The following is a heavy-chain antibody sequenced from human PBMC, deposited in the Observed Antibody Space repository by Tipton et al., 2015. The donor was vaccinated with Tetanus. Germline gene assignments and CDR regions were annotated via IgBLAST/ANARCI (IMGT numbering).Heavy chain of an antibody. CDR3: ARHQCGYFTPSDY. CDR2: IYESGDT. Sequence: TLSLTCTVSGGSIRGGTFYWGWIRQPPGKGLEWIGSIYESGDTYYIPSLKSRVTISVDTSKNQFSLNLNPMAAADTGVYYCARHQCGYFTPSDYWGQGNLVTVSS. D-gene: IGHD3-3*01. V-gene: IGHV4-39*01. CDR1: GGSIRGGTFY. J-gene: IGHJ4*02.